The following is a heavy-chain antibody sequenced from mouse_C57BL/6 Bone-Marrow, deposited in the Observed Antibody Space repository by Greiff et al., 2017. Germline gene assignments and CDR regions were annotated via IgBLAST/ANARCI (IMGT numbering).Heavy chain of an antibody. CDR1: GYTFTSYW. J-gene: IGHJ2*01. Sequence: QFQLQQPGAELVRPGTSVKLSCKASGYTFTSYWMHWVKQRPGQGLEWIGVIDPSDSYTNYNQKFKGKATLTVDTSSSTAYMQLSSLTSEDSAVYYCARGGGPDDWGQGTTLTVSS. CDR2: IDPSDSYT. CDR3: ARGGGPDD. V-gene: IGHV1-59*01.